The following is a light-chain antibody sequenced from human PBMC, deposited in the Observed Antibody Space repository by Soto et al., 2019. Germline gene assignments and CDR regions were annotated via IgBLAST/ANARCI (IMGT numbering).Light chain of an antibody. J-gene: IGKJ5*01. V-gene: IGKV3-15*01. CDR3: RQYYDWPIT. CDR2: GAF. Sequence: EIVMTQSPATLSVPPGDRATLSCRASQSISLNLAWYQQKPGQAPRLLIYGAFTKATGIPARFSGSGSGTEFTLTISSLQSEDFAVYYCRQYYDWPITFGQGTLLEIK. CDR1: QSISLN.